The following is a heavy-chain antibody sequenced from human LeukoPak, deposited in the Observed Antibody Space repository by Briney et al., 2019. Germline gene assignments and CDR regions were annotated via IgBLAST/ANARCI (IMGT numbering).Heavy chain of an antibody. D-gene: IGHD4-17*01. V-gene: IGHV3-33*01. CDR1: GFTFSSCA. J-gene: IGHJ4*02. CDR2: IWYDGSNK. CDR3: AGGSGDYSPDY. Sequence: GGSLRLSCAASGFTFSSCAMHWVRQAPGKGLEWVALIWYDGSNKYYADSVRGRFTISRGNSKNTLYLQMNSLRAEDTAVYYCAGGSGDYSPDYWGQGTLVTVSS.